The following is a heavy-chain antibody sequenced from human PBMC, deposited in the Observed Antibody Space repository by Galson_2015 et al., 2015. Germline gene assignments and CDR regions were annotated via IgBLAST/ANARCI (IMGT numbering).Heavy chain of an antibody. Sequence: SVKVSCKASGGTFSSYAISWVRQAPGQGLEWMGGIIPIFGTANYAQKFQGRVTITADESTSTAYMELSSLRSEDTAVYYCASESPSPMSRFAYWGQGTLVTVSS. D-gene: IGHD3-10*02. V-gene: IGHV1-69*13. CDR1: GGTFSSYA. J-gene: IGHJ4*02. CDR2: IIPIFGTA. CDR3: ASESPSPMSRFAY.